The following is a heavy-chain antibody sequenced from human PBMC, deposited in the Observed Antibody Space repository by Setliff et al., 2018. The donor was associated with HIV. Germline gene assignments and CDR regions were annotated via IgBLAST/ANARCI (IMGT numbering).Heavy chain of an antibody. J-gene: IGHJ4*02. Sequence: ASVKVSCKTSGYSFSNYFIHWVRQAPGQGLEWMGMIKPGTPSIAQKFLGRVTMTGDTSTSTVYMELSSLRSEDTAVYYCARDPTGPTGEDYWGQGTLVTVSS. CDR2: IKPGTP. D-gene: IGHD1-1*01. CDR1: GYSFSNYF. CDR3: ARDPTGPTGEDY. V-gene: IGHV1-46*01.